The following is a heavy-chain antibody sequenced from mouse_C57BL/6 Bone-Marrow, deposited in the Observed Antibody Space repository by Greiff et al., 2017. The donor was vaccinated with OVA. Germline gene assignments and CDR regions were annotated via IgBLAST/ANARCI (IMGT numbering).Heavy chain of an antibody. D-gene: IGHD3-2*02. Sequence: EVKLVESGPELVKPGASVKISCKASGYSFTDYNMNWVKQSNGKSLEWIGVINPNYGTTSYNQKFKGKATLTVDQSSSTAYMQLNSLTSEDSAVYYCARGAQATSWFAYWGQGTLVTVSA. J-gene: IGHJ3*01. CDR3: ARGAQATSWFAY. CDR2: INPNYGTT. CDR1: GYSFTDYN. V-gene: IGHV1-39*01.